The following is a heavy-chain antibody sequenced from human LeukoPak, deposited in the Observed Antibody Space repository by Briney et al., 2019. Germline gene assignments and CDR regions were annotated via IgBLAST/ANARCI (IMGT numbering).Heavy chain of an antibody. CDR3: ARGPGTWYYY. J-gene: IGHJ4*02. Sequence: PSETLSLTCAVYGGSFSGYYWSWIRQPPGKGLEWIGEINHSGSTNYNPSLKSRVTTSIDTSKNQFSLKLSSVTAADTALYHCARGPGTWYYYWGQGTLVTVSS. CDR2: INHSGST. V-gene: IGHV4-34*01. CDR1: GGSFSGYY. D-gene: IGHD6-13*01.